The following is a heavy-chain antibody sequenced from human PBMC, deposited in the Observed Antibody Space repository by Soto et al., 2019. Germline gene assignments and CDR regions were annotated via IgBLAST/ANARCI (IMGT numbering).Heavy chain of an antibody. D-gene: IGHD2-15*01. CDR3: ARTCSGGTCSFDY. J-gene: IGHJ4*02. CDR1: GFPVSSNY. V-gene: IGHV3-66*01. Sequence: PGGSLRLSCAASGFPVSSNYMSWVRPAPGKGLEWVSVIYSGGSTYYADSVKGRFTISRDNSENTLYLQMNSLRAEDTAVYYCARTCSGGTCSFDYWGQGTLVTVSS. CDR2: IYSGGST.